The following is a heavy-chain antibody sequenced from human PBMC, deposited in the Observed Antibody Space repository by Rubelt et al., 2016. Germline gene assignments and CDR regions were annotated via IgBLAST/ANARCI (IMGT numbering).Heavy chain of an antibody. D-gene: IGHD5-12*01. CDR3: ARDTVATIPYYYYGMDV. CDR1: GGSFSGYY. J-gene: IGHJ6*02. Sequence: QVQLQQWGAGLLKPSETLSLTCAVYGGSFSGYYWSWIRQPPGKGLEWIGEINHSGSTNYNPSLKSRVTISVDTSKNQFSLKLSSVTAADTAVYYCARDTVATIPYYYYGMDVWGQGTTVTVSS. CDR2: INHSGST. V-gene: IGHV4-34*01.